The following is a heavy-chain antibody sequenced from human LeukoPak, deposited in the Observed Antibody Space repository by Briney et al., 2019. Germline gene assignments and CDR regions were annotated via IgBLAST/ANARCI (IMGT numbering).Heavy chain of an antibody. CDR2: ISYDGSNK. CDR1: GFTFSSYA. V-gene: IGHV3-30-3*01. CDR3: ARDLGDYDSSGWPRGGFYYGMDV. J-gene: IGHJ6*02. D-gene: IGHD6-19*01. Sequence: PGSSLRLSCAASGFTFSSYAMHWVRQAPGKGLEWVTVISYDGSNKYYAESVKGRFTISRDNSKNTLYLQMNSLRAEDTAVYYCARDLGDYDSSGWPRGGFYYGMDVWGQGTTVTVSS.